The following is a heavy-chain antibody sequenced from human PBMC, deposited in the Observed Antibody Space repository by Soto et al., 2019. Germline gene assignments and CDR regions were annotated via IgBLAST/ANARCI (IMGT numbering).Heavy chain of an antibody. J-gene: IGHJ4*02. D-gene: IGHD4-17*01. CDR2: ISYDGYKI. V-gene: IGHV3-30-3*01. CDR3: ARNDYGTYYFDY. Sequence: GGSLRLSCAASGLIFGHYAMHWVRQAPGKGLEWVAIISYDGYKIHYADSVKGRFTISRDNARNTLNLQMNSLTSEDTAVYYCARNDYGTYYFDYWGQGALVTVSS. CDR1: GLIFGHYA.